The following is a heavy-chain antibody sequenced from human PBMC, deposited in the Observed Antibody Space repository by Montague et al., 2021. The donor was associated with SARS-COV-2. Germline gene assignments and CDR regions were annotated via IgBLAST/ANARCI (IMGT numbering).Heavy chain of an antibody. J-gene: IGHJ6*02. CDR3: ARELVYYGMDV. CDR2: ISYDGSNK. Sequence: LRLSCAASGFTFSSYAMHWVRQAPGKGLEWVAVISYDGSNKYXADSVKGRFTISRDNSKNTLYLQMNSLRAEDTAVYYCARELVYYGMDVWGQGTTVTVSS. CDR1: GFTFSSYA. V-gene: IGHV3-30-3*01.